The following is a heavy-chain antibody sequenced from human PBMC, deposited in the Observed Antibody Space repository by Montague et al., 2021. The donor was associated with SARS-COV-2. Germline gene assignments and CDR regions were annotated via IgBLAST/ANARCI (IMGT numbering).Heavy chain of an antibody. D-gene: IGHD3-10*01. CDR2: IYDGGST. V-gene: IGHV4-59*13. CDR3: AREDLLCFGESRGMDV. J-gene: IGHJ6*02. CDR1: GDSITNYY. Sequence: SETLSLTCTVSGDSITNYYWTWIRQSPGKGLEWIAYIYDGGSTNXXPSLKSRVTISLDTSKNQFSLKLSSVTAEDTAVYYCAREDLLCFGESRGMDVWGQGTTVTVSS.